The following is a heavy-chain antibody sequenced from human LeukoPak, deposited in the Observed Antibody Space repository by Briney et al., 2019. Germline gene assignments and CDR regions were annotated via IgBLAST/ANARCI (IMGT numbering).Heavy chain of an antibody. D-gene: IGHD4-11*01. CDR3: ARHNYTPHAFDI. V-gene: IGHV4-39*01. CDR1: GGSISSSSYY. CDR2: IYYSGST. J-gene: IGHJ3*02. Sequence: SETLSLTCTVSGGSISSSSYYWGWIRQPPGKGLEWIGSIYYSGSTYYNPSLKSRVTISVDTSKNQFSLKLSSVTAADTAVYYCARHNYTPHAFDIWGQGTMVTASS.